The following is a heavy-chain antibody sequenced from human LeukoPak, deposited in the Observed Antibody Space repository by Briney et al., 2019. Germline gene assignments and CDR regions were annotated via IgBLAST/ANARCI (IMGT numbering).Heavy chain of an antibody. CDR2: IFTTGST. CDR3: ASLLKGYYYDSSGYYLAEYFQH. J-gene: IGHJ1*01. V-gene: IGHV4-4*07. Sequence: SETVSLTCTVSGDSVSNYYWSWVRQPAGKGLEWIGRIFTTGSTDYNPSLRSRVTMSRDKSKNQLFLKLTSVTAADTAVYYCASLLKGYYYDSSGYYLAEYFQHWGQGTLVTVSS. D-gene: IGHD3-22*01. CDR1: GDSVSNYY.